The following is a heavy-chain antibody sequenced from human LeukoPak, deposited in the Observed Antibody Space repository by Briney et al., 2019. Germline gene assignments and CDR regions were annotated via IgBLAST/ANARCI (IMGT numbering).Heavy chain of an antibody. Sequence: GSLRLSCAASGFTFSSYAMSWVRQAPGKGLECISGFSGSGGSTYYADSVKGRFTISRDNAKNSLYLQMNSLRAEDTAVYYCARVIAFRGYMDVWGKGTTVTVSS. D-gene: IGHD3-16*02. CDR2: FSGSGGST. V-gene: IGHV3-23*01. CDR1: GFTFSSYA. CDR3: ARVIAFRGYMDV. J-gene: IGHJ6*03.